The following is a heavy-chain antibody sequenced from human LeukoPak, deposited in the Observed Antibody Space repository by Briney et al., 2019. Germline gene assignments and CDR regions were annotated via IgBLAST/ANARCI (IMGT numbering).Heavy chain of an antibody. J-gene: IGHJ6*03. V-gene: IGHV4-59*01. CDR2: ISYIGST. CDR3: AGTFHYYMDV. CDR1: GGSISNYY. Sequence: SETLSLTCTVSGGSISNYYWSWIRQAPGKGLEWIGYISYIGSTKYNPSLKSPVTISEDTSKKQFSLKLSSVTAADTAVYYCAGTFHYYMDVWGKGTTVTVSS.